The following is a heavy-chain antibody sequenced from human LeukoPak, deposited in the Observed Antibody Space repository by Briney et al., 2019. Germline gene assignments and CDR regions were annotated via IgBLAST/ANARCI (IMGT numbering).Heavy chain of an antibody. CDR2: IYPGDSDT. CDR1: GYSFTSYW. V-gene: IGHV5-51*01. CDR3: ARLAYCGGDCYLDFDY. Sequence: GESLKISCKGSGYSFTSYWIGWVRQMPGKGLEWMGIIYPGDSDTRYSPSFQGQVTISADKSISTAYLQWSSLKASDTAMYYCARLAYCGGDCYLDFDYWGQGTLVTVPS. D-gene: IGHD2-21*02. J-gene: IGHJ4*02.